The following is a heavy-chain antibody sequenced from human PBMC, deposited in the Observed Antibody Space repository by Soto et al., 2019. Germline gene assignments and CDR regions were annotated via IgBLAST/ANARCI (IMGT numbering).Heavy chain of an antibody. CDR3: AKGGVIGAAGIRFYLYTVRDV. Sequence: ASVKVSCKASGYTFTGYYVHWVRQAPGQGLEWMGWINPNSGDTYLAQRFQGRVTMNRDTSIGTAYMELRGLTSDDTAEYYCAKGGVIGAAGIRFYLYTVRDVGGKGPPAPFS. CDR2: INPNSGDT. CDR1: GYTFTGYY. J-gene: IGHJ6*03. D-gene: IGHD3-16*01. V-gene: IGHV1-2*02.